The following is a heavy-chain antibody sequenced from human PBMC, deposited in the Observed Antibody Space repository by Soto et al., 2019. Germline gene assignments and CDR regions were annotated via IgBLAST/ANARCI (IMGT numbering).Heavy chain of an antibody. CDR3: AREIRDDFWSGYLDV. D-gene: IGHD3-3*01. CDR1: GYSFTSYW. V-gene: IGHV5-51*01. J-gene: IGHJ6*02. Sequence: VESLNISCKGSGYSFTSYWICWVRQMPGKGLEWMGIIYPGDSDTRYSPSFQGQVTISADKSISTAYLQWSSLKASDTDMYYCAREIRDDFWSGYLDVWGQGTTVTVSS. CDR2: IYPGDSDT.